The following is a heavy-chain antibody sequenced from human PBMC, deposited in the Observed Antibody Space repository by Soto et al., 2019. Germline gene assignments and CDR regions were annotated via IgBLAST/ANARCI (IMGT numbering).Heavy chain of an antibody. Sequence: GGSLRLSCAASGFTFSSYAMSWVRQAPGKGLEWVSAISGSGGSTYHADSVKGRFTISRDNSKNTLYLQMNSLGAEDTAVYYCAKGGAGPTPYYYYYMDVWGKGTTVTVSS. V-gene: IGHV3-23*01. CDR1: GFTFSSYA. J-gene: IGHJ6*03. CDR3: AKGGAGPTPYYYYYMDV. CDR2: ISGSGGST. D-gene: IGHD2-15*01.